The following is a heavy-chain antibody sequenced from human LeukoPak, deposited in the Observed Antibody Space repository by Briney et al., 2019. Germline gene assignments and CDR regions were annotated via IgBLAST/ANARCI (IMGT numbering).Heavy chain of an antibody. Sequence: GGSLRLSCAASGFTFSSHWMHWVRHAPGKGLVWVSRIKDDGSHTNYADSVKGRFTISRDNAKNTLSLQRNSLRAEDTAVYYCARGSGIITGIDEWGQGTLVTVSS. CDR2: IKDDGSHT. CDR3: ARGSGIITGIDE. J-gene: IGHJ4*02. D-gene: IGHD6-25*01. CDR1: GFTFSSHW. V-gene: IGHV3-74*01.